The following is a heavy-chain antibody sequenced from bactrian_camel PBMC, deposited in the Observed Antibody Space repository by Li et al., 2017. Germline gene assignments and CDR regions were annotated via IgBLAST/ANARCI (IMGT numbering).Heavy chain of an antibody. V-gene: IGHV3S40*01. D-gene: IGHD4*01. CDR2: INSAGGVK. Sequence: VQLVESGGGLVQPGGSLRLSCAASGFTFGTYAMSWVRQAPGKGLEWVSTINSAGGVKYYADSVKDRFTISRDNAKNTVFLEMNSLKPEDTAVYYCVRSRSYYSTYDYEYNYWGQGTQVTVS. CDR3: VRSRSYYSTYDYEYNY. J-gene: IGHJ4*01. CDR1: GFTFGTYA.